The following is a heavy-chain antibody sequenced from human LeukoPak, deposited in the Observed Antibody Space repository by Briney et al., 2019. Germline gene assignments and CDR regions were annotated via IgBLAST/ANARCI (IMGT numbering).Heavy chain of an antibody. CDR2: IRSDGSNK. V-gene: IGHV3-30*02. Sequence: PGGSLRLSCAASGFTFSNYDMHWIRQAPGKGLEWVAFIRSDGSNKYYGDSVKGRFTISRDNSKNTLYLQMNSLRAEDTAVYYCGGLAINDYWGQGTLVTVSS. CDR3: GGLAINDY. CDR1: GFTFSNYD. J-gene: IGHJ4*02. D-gene: IGHD3/OR15-3a*01.